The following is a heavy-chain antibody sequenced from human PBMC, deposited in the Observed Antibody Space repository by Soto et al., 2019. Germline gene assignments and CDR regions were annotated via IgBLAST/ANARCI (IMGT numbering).Heavy chain of an antibody. Sequence: SETLSLTCTVSGGSISSYYWSWIRQPPGKGLEWIGYIYYSGSTNYNPSLKSRVTISVDTSKNQFSLKLSFVTAADTAVYYCARDRGRNWFDPWGQGTLVTVSS. CDR2: IYYSGST. CDR3: ARDRGRNWFDP. J-gene: IGHJ5*02. CDR1: GGSISSYY. D-gene: IGHD3-16*01. V-gene: IGHV4-59*01.